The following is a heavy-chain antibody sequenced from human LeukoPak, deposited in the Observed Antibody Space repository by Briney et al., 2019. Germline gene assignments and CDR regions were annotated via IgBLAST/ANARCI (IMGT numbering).Heavy chain of an antibody. J-gene: IGHJ4*02. CDR2: ISSSSSYI. CDR1: GFTDSSYS. Sequence: GGSLRLSCAASGFTDSSYSMNWVRQAAGKGLEWVSSISSSSSYIYYADSVKGRFTISRDNAKNSLYLQMNSLRAEDTAVYYCARGTHYYDSSGYDYWGQGTLVTVSS. D-gene: IGHD3-22*01. V-gene: IGHV3-21*01. CDR3: ARGTHYYDSSGYDY.